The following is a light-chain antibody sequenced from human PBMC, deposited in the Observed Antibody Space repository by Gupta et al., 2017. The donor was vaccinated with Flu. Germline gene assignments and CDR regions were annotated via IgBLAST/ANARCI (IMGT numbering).Light chain of an antibody. CDR3: QSWDIGTYVV. V-gene: IGLV4-69*01. CDR1: SRHSSYA. J-gene: IGLJ2*01. CDR2: VNSDGSH. Sequence: QLVLTQSPSASASLGASVKFTCTLSSRHSSYAIAWHQQQPGKGPRYLMKVNSDGSHSKGDGIPDRFSGSSSGAERSLTISSLQSEDEADYYCQSWDIGTYVVFGGGTKLTVL.